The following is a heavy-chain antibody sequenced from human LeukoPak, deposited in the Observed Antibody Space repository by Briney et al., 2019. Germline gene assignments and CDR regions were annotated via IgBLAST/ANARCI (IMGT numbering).Heavy chain of an antibody. J-gene: IGHJ4*02. CDR1: GFTFSNAW. CDR3: TTESYDFWSGYYPH. CDR2: IKSKTDGGTT. D-gene: IGHD3-3*01. Sequence: GGSLRLSCAASGFTFSNAWMSWVRQAPGEGLEWVGRIKSKTDGGTTDYAAPVTGRFTISTDDSKNTLYLQMNSQKTEDTAVYYCTTESYDFWSGYYPHWGQGTLVTVSS. V-gene: IGHV3-15*01.